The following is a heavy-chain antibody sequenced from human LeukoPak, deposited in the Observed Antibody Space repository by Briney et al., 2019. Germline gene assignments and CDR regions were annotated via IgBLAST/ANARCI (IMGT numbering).Heavy chain of an antibody. CDR2: IWYDGSKQ. CDR3: ASAYGSGSYNRPDVDY. Sequence: GGSLRLSCAASGFTFSSYGMHWVRQAPGKGLQWVALIWYDGSKQYYADSVKGRFTISRDNSKNTLHLQMNSLRAEDTAVYYCASAYGSGSYNRPDVDYWGQGTLVTVSS. D-gene: IGHD3-10*01. J-gene: IGHJ4*02. CDR1: GFTFSSYG. V-gene: IGHV3-33*01.